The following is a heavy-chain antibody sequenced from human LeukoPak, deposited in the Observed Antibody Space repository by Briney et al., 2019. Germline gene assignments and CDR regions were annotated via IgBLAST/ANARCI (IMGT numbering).Heavy chain of an antibody. CDR1: GGSFSGYY. CDR2: INHSGST. V-gene: IGHV4-34*01. Sequence: SETLSLTCAAYGGSFSGYYWSWIRQPPGKGLEWIGEINHSGSTNYNPSLKSRVTISVDTSKNQFSLKLSSVTAADTAVYYCARTVQEGYFDWLLYYFDYWGQGTLVTVSS. D-gene: IGHD3-9*01. J-gene: IGHJ4*02. CDR3: ARTVQEGYFDWLLYYFDY.